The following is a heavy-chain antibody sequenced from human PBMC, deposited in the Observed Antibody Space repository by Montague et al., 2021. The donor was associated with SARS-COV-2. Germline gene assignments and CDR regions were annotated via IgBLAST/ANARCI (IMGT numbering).Heavy chain of an antibody. Sequence: SRRLSCAASGLSVSNFWMHWVRQAPGKGLEWISHINPDGTIINYADPVKGRFSISRDSAKNTLYLQMNSLRVEDTAVYYCARGGSSGLPYWGQGTLVTVSS. J-gene: IGHJ4*02. D-gene: IGHD6-6*01. V-gene: IGHV3-74*01. CDR3: ARGGSSGLPY. CDR1: GLSVSNFW. CDR2: INPDGTII.